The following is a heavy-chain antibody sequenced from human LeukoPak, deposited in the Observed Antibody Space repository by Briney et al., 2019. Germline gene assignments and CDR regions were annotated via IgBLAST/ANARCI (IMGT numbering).Heavy chain of an antibody. CDR1: GGSISSYY. CDR3: ARGVYIAAAQYGY. D-gene: IGHD6-13*01. Sequence: SETLSLTCTGSGGSISSYYWSWIRQPPGKGLEWSGYIYYSGTTNYNPSLRSRVTISVDTSKHQFSLKLRSVTAADTAVYYCARGVYIAAAQYGYWGQGTLVTVSS. V-gene: IGHV4-59*01. CDR2: IYYSGTT. J-gene: IGHJ4*02.